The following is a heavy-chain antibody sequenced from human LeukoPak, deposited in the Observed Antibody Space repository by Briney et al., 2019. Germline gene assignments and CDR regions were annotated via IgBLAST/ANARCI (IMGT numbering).Heavy chain of an antibody. Sequence: PSETLSLTCTVSGGSIYGSVYYWGWIRQSPGKGLEWIGTVYYTGSTYYNPSLKSRVIISVDTSKNQFSLKLTSVTAADTAVYYRARHSGSGYYSYFYTMDVWGQGATVTVSS. D-gene: IGHD3-22*01. J-gene: IGHJ6*02. CDR2: VYYTGST. CDR3: ARHSGSGYYSYFYTMDV. CDR1: GGSIYGSVYY. V-gene: IGHV4-39*01.